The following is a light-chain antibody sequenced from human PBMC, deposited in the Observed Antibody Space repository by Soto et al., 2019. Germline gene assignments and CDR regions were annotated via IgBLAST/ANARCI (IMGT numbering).Light chain of an antibody. V-gene: IGLV2-14*03. CDR3: SSYKVTDIPVL. J-gene: IGLJ2*01. CDR1: NTDVGDYPY. CDR2: EVR. Sequence: QSALTQPASVSGFPGQSITISCAGSNTDVGDYPYVSWYQQHPGKAPKLIIFEVRNRPSGVSYRFSGSKSGNTASLTISGLQPEDEADYSCSSYKVTDIPVLFGGGTKSPS.